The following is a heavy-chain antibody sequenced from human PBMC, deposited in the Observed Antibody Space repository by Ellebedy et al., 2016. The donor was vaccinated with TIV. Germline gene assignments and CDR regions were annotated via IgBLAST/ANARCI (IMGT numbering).Heavy chain of an antibody. Sequence: GESLKISCAASGFTFTSYSMNWVRQAPGKGLEWVSSISVSSTYIYYADSVKGRFTISRDNAENSLFLQMNSLRAEDTAVYYCAKKSDGSGSYLGPDYWGQGTLVTVSS. V-gene: IGHV3-21*04. CDR1: GFTFTSYS. D-gene: IGHD3-10*01. J-gene: IGHJ4*02. CDR2: ISVSSTYI. CDR3: AKKSDGSGSYLGPDY.